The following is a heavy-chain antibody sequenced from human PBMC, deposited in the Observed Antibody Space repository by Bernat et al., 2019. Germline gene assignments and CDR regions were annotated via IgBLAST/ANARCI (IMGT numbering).Heavy chain of an antibody. J-gene: IGHJ4*02. CDR2: INTKTGKP. CDR3: ARHWRRTSGFRGTDPTDY. D-gene: IGHD5-12*01. V-gene: IGHV7-4-1*02. CDR1: GYTFTGYY. Sequence: QVQLVQSGAEVKKPGASVKVSCKASGYTFTGYYMHWVRQAPGQGLEWMGWINTKTGKPTYAQGFTGQFVFSLDVSVSTAYLQINSLKADDTAVFYCARHWRRTSGFRGTDPTDYWGQGTLVTVSS.